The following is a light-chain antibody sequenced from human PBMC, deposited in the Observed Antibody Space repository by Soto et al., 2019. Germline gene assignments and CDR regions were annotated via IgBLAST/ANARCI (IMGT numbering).Light chain of an antibody. V-gene: IGKV1-39*01. Sequence: DIQMTQPPSSLSASIGDRVTITCRASQSISKYLNWYQQKPGKAPKLLIYAASSLQSGVSSRFSGSGSGTDFTLTISSLQPEDFATYHCQQTYSTLFTFGPGTKVDL. CDR2: AAS. CDR1: QSISKY. J-gene: IGKJ3*01. CDR3: QQTYSTLFT.